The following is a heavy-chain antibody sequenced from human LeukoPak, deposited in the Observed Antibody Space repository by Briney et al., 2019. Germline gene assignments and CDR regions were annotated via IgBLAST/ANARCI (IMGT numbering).Heavy chain of an antibody. CDR1: GYTFTIFH. J-gene: IGHJ3*02. V-gene: IGHV1-46*01. Sequence: GASVKVSCKASGYTFTIFHIHWVRQAPGQGLEWMGMINPSDGSTNYAQKFRGRVTMTSDMSTSTVAMDLSSLRSDDTAVYYCARESTFRLLRNVSDIWGQGTMVTVSS. CDR2: INPSDGST. D-gene: IGHD3-22*01. CDR3: ARESTFRLLRNVSDI.